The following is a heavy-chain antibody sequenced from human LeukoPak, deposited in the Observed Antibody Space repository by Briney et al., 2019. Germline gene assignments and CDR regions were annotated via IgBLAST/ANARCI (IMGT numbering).Heavy chain of an antibody. Sequence: GGSLRLSCAASGFTFSSYSMNWVRQAPGKGLEWVSYISSSSSTIYYADSVKGRFTISRDNAKNLLYLQMNSLRAEDTAVYYCARDLRDYSGSGVGNWFDPWGQGTLVTVSS. D-gene: IGHD6-13*01. J-gene: IGHJ5*02. CDR3: ARDLRDYSGSGVGNWFDP. V-gene: IGHV3-48*04. CDR2: ISSSSSTI. CDR1: GFTFSSYS.